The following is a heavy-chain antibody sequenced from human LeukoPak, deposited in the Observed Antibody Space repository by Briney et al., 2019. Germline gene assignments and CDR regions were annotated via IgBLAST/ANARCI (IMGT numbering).Heavy chain of an antibody. CDR3: ARDDDIAVFRNGLDV. CDR2: IYYSRST. V-gene: IGHV4-59*12. J-gene: IGHJ6*02. D-gene: IGHD6-19*01. Sequence: PSETLSLTCTVSGGTLTTYYWHWVRQPPGKGLEWIGFIYYSRSTMYNPPLKTRVTISIDTSKNQLSLKVNSVTAADADVYDCARDDDIAVFRNGLDVWGQGTTVTVSS. CDR1: GGTLTTYY.